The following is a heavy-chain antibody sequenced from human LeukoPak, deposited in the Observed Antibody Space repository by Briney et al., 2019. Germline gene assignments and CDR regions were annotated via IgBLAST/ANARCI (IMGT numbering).Heavy chain of an antibody. CDR2: IWYDGSNK. Sequence: GGSLRLSCAASGFTFSSYGMHWVRQAPGKGLEWVAVIWYDGSNKYYADSVKGRFTISRDNSNNTLYLQMDSLRAEDTAVYYCARGGIVATLFDYWGQGTLVTVSS. V-gene: IGHV3-33*01. CDR1: GFTFSSYG. J-gene: IGHJ4*02. D-gene: IGHD5-12*01. CDR3: ARGGIVATLFDY.